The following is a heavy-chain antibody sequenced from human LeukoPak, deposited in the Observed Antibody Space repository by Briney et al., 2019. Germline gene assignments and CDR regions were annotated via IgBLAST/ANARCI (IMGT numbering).Heavy chain of an antibody. Sequence: ASVKVSCKASGYTFTGYYMHWVRQAPGQGLEWMGWINPNSGGTNYAQKFQGRVTMTRDTSISTAYMELSRLRSDDTAVYYCASSADYYGSRTKGFDPWGQGTLVTVSS. CDR1: GYTFTGYY. J-gene: IGHJ5*02. CDR3: ASSADYYGSRTKGFDP. D-gene: IGHD3-10*01. CDR2: INPNSGGT. V-gene: IGHV1-2*02.